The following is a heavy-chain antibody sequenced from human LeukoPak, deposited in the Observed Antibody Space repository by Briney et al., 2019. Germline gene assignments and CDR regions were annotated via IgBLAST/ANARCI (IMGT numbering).Heavy chain of an antibody. Sequence: SVKVSCKASGGTFSSYAISWGRQAPGQGLEWRGGIIPIFGTANYAQKFQGRVRITTDESTSTASMALSSLRSEDAAVYSCARGGHNWNHPGRANNWFAPWGQGTLVTVSS. CDR1: GGTFSSYA. D-gene: IGHD1-14*01. CDR2: IIPIFGTA. CDR3: ARGGHNWNHPGRANNWFAP. J-gene: IGHJ5*02. V-gene: IGHV1-69*05.